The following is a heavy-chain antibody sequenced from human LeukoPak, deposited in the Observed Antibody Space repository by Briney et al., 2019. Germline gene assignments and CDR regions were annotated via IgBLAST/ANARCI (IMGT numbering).Heavy chain of an antibody. CDR2: IYPADSDI. CDR3: ARQEYCSGGSCYTWFDP. V-gene: IGHV5-51*01. CDR1: GYSINNYW. Sequence: GESLKISRKGSGYSINNYWIGWVRQMPGKGLEWMGIIYPADSDIRYSPSFQGQVTISADKSISTAYLQWSGLKASDTAMYYCARQEYCSGGSCYTWFDPWGQGTLVTVSS. J-gene: IGHJ5*02. D-gene: IGHD2-15*01.